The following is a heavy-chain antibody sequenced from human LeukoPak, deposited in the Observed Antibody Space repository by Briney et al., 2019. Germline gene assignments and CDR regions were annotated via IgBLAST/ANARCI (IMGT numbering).Heavy chain of an antibody. CDR1: GSTFSDYY. V-gene: IGHV3-11*01. D-gene: IGHD3-9*01. CDR2: ISSSGSTI. CDR3: AREYYDILTGYSNAFDI. Sequence: PGGSLRLSCASSGSTFSDYYMSWIRQAPGKGPEWVSYISSSGSTIYYADSVKGRFTISRDNAKNSLYLQMNSLRAEDTAVYYCAREYYDILTGYSNAFDIWGQGTMVTVSS. J-gene: IGHJ3*02.